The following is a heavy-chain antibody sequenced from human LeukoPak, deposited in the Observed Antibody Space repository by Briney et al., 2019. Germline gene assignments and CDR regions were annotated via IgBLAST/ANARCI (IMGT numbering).Heavy chain of an antibody. CDR2: ISSSISYI. CDR1: GFTFSSDS. V-gene: IGHV3-21*01. Sequence: GGSLRLSCAASGFTFSSDSMNWVRQAPGKGLECVSSISSSISYIYYADSLKGRFTISRDNAKNSPYLQMNILRAEDTAVYYCARQNFYYDILTGYYKGDYYYGMDVWGQGTTVTVSS. D-gene: IGHD3-9*01. CDR3: ARQNFYYDILTGYYKGDYYYGMDV. J-gene: IGHJ6*02.